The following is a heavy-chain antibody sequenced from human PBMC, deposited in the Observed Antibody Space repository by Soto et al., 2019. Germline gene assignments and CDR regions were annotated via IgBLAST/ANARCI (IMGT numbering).Heavy chain of an antibody. CDR1: GYTFTSYA. CDR2: INAGNGNT. CDR3: ARATYCSSTSCAEFDP. D-gene: IGHD2-2*01. Sequence: ASVKVSCKASGYTFTSYAMHWLLQAPGQRLEWMGWINAGNGNTKYSQKFQGRVTITRDTSASTAYMELSSLRSEDTAVYYCARATYCSSTSCAEFDPWGQGTLVTVSS. J-gene: IGHJ5*02. V-gene: IGHV1-3*01.